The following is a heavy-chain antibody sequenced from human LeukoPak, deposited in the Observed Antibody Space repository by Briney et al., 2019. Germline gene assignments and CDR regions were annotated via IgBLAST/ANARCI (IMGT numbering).Heavy chain of an antibody. J-gene: IGHJ4*02. Sequence: GESLKISCKGSGYSFTSYWIGWVRQMPGKGLKWMGIIYPGDSDARYSPSFQGQVTISADKSISTAYLQWSSLKASDTAMYYCARRRDLYSGSYYPFDYWGQGTLVTVSS. CDR1: GYSFTSYW. CDR3: ARRRDLYSGSYYPFDY. CDR2: IYPGDSDA. D-gene: IGHD1-26*01. V-gene: IGHV5-51*01.